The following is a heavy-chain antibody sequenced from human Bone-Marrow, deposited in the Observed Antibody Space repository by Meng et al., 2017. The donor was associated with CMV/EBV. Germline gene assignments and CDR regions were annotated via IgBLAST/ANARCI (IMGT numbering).Heavy chain of an antibody. D-gene: IGHD3-22*01. Sequence: SDNNVAWNWIRQSPSRGLEWLGRTSFRSIWSQDYALSVKSRITINADTSKNQFSLQLESVTPDDTAVYYCARGRRKMLTTYYNHFDTWGQGTLVTVSS. V-gene: IGHV6-1*01. CDR3: ARGRRKMLTTYYNHFDT. CDR1: SDNNVA. CDR2: TSFRSIWSQ. J-gene: IGHJ5*02.